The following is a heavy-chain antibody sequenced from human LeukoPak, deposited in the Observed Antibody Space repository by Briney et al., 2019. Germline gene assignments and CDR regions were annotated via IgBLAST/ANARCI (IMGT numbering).Heavy chain of an antibody. CDR3: ARALYGDYELYFDY. Sequence: SVNVSCKASGYTFTGYYMHWVRQAPGQGLEWMGGIIPIFGTANYAQKFQGRVTITADESTSTAYMELCSLRSEDTAVYYCARALYGDYELYFDYWGQGTLVTVSS. J-gene: IGHJ4*02. D-gene: IGHD4-17*01. CDR1: GYTFTGYY. V-gene: IGHV1-69*13. CDR2: IIPIFGTA.